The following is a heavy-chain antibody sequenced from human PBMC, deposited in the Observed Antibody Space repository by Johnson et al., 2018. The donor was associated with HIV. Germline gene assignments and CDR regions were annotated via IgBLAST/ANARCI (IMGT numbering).Heavy chain of an antibody. CDR2: ISCSGSTL. CDR3: ARDWGPRLGYYDSSGYYWAFDV. V-gene: IGHV3-11*04. J-gene: IGHJ3*01. D-gene: IGHD3-22*01. Sequence: QVQLVESGGGLVKPGGSLRLSCAASGITFSDYYMSWIRQAPGKGLEWVSYISCSGSTLYYADSVKGRFTISRDNATNSLDLQMNSLRAEDTAVYYCARDWGPRLGYYDSSGYYWAFDVWGQGTMVTVSS. CDR1: GITFSDYY.